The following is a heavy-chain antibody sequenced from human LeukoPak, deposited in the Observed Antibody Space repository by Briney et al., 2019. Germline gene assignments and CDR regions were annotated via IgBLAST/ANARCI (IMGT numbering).Heavy chain of an antibody. D-gene: IGHD6-19*01. Sequence: GASVKVSCKASGYTFTSYDINWVRQATGQGLEWMGWMNPNSGNTGYAQKFQGRVTMTGNTSISTAYMELRSLRSDDTAVYYCAREESSGWYGGSYFDYWGQGTLVTVSS. CDR1: GYTFTSYD. CDR2: MNPNSGNT. CDR3: AREESSGWYGGSYFDY. J-gene: IGHJ4*02. V-gene: IGHV1-8*01.